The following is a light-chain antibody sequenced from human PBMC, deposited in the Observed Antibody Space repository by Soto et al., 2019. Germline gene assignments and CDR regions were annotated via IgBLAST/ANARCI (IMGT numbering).Light chain of an antibody. Sequence: DIQMTQSPSSLSASVGDRVTITCRASQSISSYLNWYQQKPGKAPKLLIYAASSLQSGVPSRFSGSGSGTDFTLTISSLQAEDFATYYCQVSYINIRIFTFGPGTKLDIK. V-gene: IGKV1-39*01. CDR2: AAS. CDR1: QSISSY. CDR3: QVSYINIRIFT. J-gene: IGKJ3*01.